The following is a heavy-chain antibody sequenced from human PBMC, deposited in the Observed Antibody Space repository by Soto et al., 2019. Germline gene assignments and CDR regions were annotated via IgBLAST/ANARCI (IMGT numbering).Heavy chain of an antibody. Sequence: PSETLSLTCTVSGGSISSSSYYWGWIRQPPGKGLEWIGSIYYSGSTYYNPSLKSRVTISVDTSKNQFSLKLSSVTAADTAVYYCARQYSSSWYDYYYYGMDVWGQGTTVTVSS. D-gene: IGHD6-13*01. CDR2: IYYSGST. CDR3: ARQYSSSWYDYYYYGMDV. V-gene: IGHV4-39*01. J-gene: IGHJ6*02. CDR1: GGSISSSSYY.